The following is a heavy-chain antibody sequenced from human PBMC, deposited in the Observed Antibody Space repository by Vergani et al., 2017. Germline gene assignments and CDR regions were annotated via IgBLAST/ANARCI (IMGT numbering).Heavy chain of an antibody. CDR2: LSTTGGA. CDR3: AGDTHSWQRADR. Sequence: QVKLQESGPGLVKTSETLSLTCTIFGISVTDYNCNCIRQAPGNGLEWIGSLSTTGGATHASHNPSLESRVSISVDTSKSQFSLRLTSVPAADSAIYYCAGDTHSWQRADRWGQGLLVSVSS. J-gene: IGHJ5*02. D-gene: IGHD6-13*01. V-gene: IGHV4-59*02. CDR1: GISVTDYN.